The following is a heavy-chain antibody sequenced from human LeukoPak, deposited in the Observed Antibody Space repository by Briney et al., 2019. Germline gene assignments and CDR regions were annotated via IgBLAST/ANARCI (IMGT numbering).Heavy chain of an antibody. D-gene: IGHD3-9*01. CDR2: ISYDGSNK. CDR1: GFTFSSYA. J-gene: IGHJ4*02. V-gene: IGHV3-30*04. Sequence: PGGSLRLSCADSGFTFSSYAMHWVRQAPGKGLEWVAVISYDGSNKYYADSVKGRFTISRDNSKNTLYLQMNSLRAEDTAVYYCARDQYYDILTGYIDYWGQGTLVTVSS. CDR3: ARDQYYDILTGYIDY.